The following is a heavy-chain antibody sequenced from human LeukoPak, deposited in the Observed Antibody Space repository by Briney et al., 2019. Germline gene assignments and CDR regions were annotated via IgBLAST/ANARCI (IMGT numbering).Heavy chain of an antibody. J-gene: IGHJ4*02. Sequence: PSETLSLTCTVSGGSISSYYWSWIRQPPGKGLEWIGYIYYSGSTNYNPSLKSRVTISVDTSKNQFSLKLSFVTAADTAVYYCARFPVVVVPAATPFDYWGQGTLVTVSS. V-gene: IGHV4-59*01. CDR2: IYYSGST. CDR3: ARFPVVVVPAATPFDY. D-gene: IGHD2-2*01. CDR1: GGSISSYY.